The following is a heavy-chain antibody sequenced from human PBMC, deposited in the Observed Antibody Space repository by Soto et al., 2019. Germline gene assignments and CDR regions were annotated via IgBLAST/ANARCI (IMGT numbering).Heavy chain of an antibody. V-gene: IGHV3-73*01. J-gene: IGHJ4*02. CDR2: IRSKANSYAT. CDR3: AKDRRSYSGYDLFDY. D-gene: IGHD5-12*01. Sequence: PGGSLRLSCAASGFTFSGSAMHWVRQASGKGLEWVGRIRSKANSYATAYAASVKGRFTISRDNSKNTAYLQMNSLRAEDTAVYYCAKDRRSYSGYDLFDYWGQGTLVTVSS. CDR1: GFTFSGSA.